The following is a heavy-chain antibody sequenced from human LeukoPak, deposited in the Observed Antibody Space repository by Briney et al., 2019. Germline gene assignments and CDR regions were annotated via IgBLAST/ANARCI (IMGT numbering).Heavy chain of an antibody. D-gene: IGHD3-22*01. V-gene: IGHV1-2*06. Sequence: ASVKVSFKASGYTFTGYYIHWVRQAPGQGLEWMGRINPNNGGTNYAQKFQGRVTMTRDMSMSTAYMELSRLRSVDTAVYYCAGEDNSSGYRPFDIWGQGTVVTVPS. CDR2: INPNNGGT. J-gene: IGHJ3*02. CDR3: AGEDNSSGYRPFDI. CDR1: GYTFTGYY.